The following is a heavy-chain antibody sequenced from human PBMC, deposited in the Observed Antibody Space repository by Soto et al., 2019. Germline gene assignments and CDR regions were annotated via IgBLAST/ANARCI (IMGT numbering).Heavy chain of an antibody. D-gene: IGHD2-8*01. V-gene: IGHV4-30-4*01. CDR3: AGFGVGDRDDK. Sequence: PSETRSLTCSVSGSYITSGDYHWTWIRQAPGKGLEWIGYISHSETTYYSPALKNRIIISSDFSMNQFSLRLNSVTAADTAVYFCAGFGVGDRDDKWGQGTLVTVSS. CDR1: GSYITSGDYH. CDR2: ISHSETT. J-gene: IGHJ4*02.